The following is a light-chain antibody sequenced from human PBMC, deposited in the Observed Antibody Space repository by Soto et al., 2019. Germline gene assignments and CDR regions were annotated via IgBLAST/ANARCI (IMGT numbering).Light chain of an antibody. Sequence: EIVMTQSPATLSVSPGERATLSCRASQSVSSNLAWYQQKPGQAPRLLIYGASTRATGIPARFSGSGSGTXXXXXXXXXXXXXFAVYYCQQYNNWPLTFGGGTKVEIK. CDR3: QQYNNWPLT. V-gene: IGKV3-15*01. J-gene: IGKJ4*01. CDR1: QSVSSN. CDR2: GAS.